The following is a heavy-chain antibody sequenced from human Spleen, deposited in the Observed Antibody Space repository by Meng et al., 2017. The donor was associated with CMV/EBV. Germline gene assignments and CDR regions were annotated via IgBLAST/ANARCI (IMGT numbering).Heavy chain of an antibody. D-gene: IGHD1-26*01. CDR3: ARADEFCGSYYRDKVAFDM. Sequence: SETLSLTCTVSGGSVSSGSYYWSWIRQPPGKGLEWIGYIYYSGSTNYNPSLKSRVTISIDTSKNQFSLKLSSVTAADTAVYFCARADEFCGSYYRDKVAFDMWGQGTVVTVSS. CDR2: IYYSGST. CDR1: GGSVSSGSYY. V-gene: IGHV4-61*01. J-gene: IGHJ3*02.